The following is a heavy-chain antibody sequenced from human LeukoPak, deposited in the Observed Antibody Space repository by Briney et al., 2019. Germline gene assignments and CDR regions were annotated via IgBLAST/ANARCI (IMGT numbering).Heavy chain of an antibody. CDR1: GFTFSSYW. CDR3: ARYVDYGGNNKVFDY. Sequence: GGSLRLSCAASGFTFSSYWMSWVRQAPGKGLEWVANIKQDGSEKYYGDSVKGRFTISRDNAKNSLYLQMNSLRAEDTALYYCARYVDYGGNNKVFDYWGQGTLVTVSS. CDR2: IKQDGSEK. D-gene: IGHD4-23*01. V-gene: IGHV3-7*03. J-gene: IGHJ4*02.